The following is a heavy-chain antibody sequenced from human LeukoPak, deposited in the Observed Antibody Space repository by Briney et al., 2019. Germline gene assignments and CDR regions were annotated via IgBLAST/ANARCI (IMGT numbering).Heavy chain of an antibody. V-gene: IGHV1-69*04. CDR1: GGTFSSYA. D-gene: IGHD6-6*01. J-gene: IGHJ5*02. CDR3: ATSIAARRGKNWFDP. CDR2: IIPILGIA. Sequence: ASVKVSCKASGGTFSSYAISWVRQAPRQGLEWMGRIIPILGIANYAQKFQGRVTITADKSTSTAYMELSSLRSEDTAVYYCATSIAARRGKNWFDPWGQGTLVTVSS.